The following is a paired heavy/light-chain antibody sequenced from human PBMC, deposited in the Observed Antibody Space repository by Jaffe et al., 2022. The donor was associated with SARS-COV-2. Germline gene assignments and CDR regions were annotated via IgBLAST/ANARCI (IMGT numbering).Heavy chain of an antibody. D-gene: IGHD3-22*01. J-gene: IGHJ4*02. CDR2: IIPNFGTA. CDR1: GGTFSSYA. Sequence: QVQLVQSGAEVKKPGSSVKVSCKASGGTFSSYAISWVRQAPGQGLEWMGGIIPNFGTADYAPNFQGRVTITADESTRTGYMELRSLTSEDTAVYYCARRSSNGYGVRFDHWGQGTLVTVSS. CDR3: ARRSSNGYGVRFDH. V-gene: IGHV1-69*01.
Light chain of an antibody. V-gene: IGKV1-16*01. CDR1: QGISNF. CDR3: QQYNSSPYT. J-gene: IGKJ2*01. Sequence: DIQMTQSPSSLSASVGDRVTITCRASQGISNFLAWFQQRPGKAPKSLIYAASSLQSGVPSRFSGSGSGTEFTLTISSLQPEDFATYYCQQYNSSPYTFGQGTKLEIK. CDR2: AAS.